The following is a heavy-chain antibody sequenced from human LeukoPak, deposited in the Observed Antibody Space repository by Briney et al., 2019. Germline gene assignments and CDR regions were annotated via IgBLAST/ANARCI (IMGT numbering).Heavy chain of an antibody. D-gene: IGHD2-2*01. Sequence: GESLQISCKGSGYSFTSYWIGWVRQVPGKGLEWMGIIYAGDSDTRYSPSFQGQVTISVDKSISTAYLQWSSLQASDTAMYYCARAIGTSQFYFYYGMDVWGQGTTVTVSS. CDR2: IYAGDSDT. CDR3: ARAIGTSQFYFYYGMDV. V-gene: IGHV5-51*01. CDR1: GYSFTSYW. J-gene: IGHJ6*02.